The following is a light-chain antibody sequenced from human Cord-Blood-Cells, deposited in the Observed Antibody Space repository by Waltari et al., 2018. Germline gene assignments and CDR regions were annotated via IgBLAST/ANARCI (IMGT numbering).Light chain of an antibody. CDR2: DDS. CDR1: HIGSKS. Sequence: SYVLTPPPYALVAPLKTATITCGGKHIGSKSVPWYQQKPGQAPVLVVYDDSDRPSGIPERFSGSNSGNTATLTISRVEAGDEADYYCQVWDSSSDHWVFGGGTKLTVL. CDR3: QVWDSSSDHWV. V-gene: IGLV3-21*03. J-gene: IGLJ3*02.